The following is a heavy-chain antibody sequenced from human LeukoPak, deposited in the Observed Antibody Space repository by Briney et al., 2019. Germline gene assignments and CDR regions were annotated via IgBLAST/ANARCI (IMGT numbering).Heavy chain of an antibody. CDR2: ISCAGSYK. Sequence: GGSLRLSCAASGFTFSSYAMHWVRQAPGKGLEWVALISCAGSYKCYADSVKGRFTVSRDNSKNTLYLQMNSLRAEDTAVYYCARDGAGYCSRTSCYGSWFDPWGRGTLVTVSS. CDR3: ARDGAGYCSRTSCYGSWFDP. D-gene: IGHD2-2*01. J-gene: IGHJ5*02. CDR1: GFTFSSYA. V-gene: IGHV3-30*04.